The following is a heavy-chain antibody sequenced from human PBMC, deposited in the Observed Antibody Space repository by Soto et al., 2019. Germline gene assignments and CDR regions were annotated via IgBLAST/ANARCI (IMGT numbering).Heavy chain of an antibody. J-gene: IGHJ4*02. CDR2: IYHSGST. V-gene: IGHV4-4*02. Sequence: SETLSLTCAVSGGSISSSNWWSWVRQPPGKGLEWIGEIYHSGSTNYNPSLKSRVTISVDKSKNQFSLKLNSVTAADTAVYYCAREGYCSSTSCYGGDYWGQGTLVTVSS. CDR3: AREGYCSSTSCYGGDY. D-gene: IGHD2-2*01. CDR1: GGSISSSNW.